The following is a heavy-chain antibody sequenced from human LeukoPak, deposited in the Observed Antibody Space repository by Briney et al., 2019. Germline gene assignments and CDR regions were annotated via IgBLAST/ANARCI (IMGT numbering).Heavy chain of an antibody. CDR3: ARGGDSSGWYAEYFQL. Sequence: ASVKVSCKASGYTFTSYEINWVRQATGQGLEWMGWMNPNSGNTGYAQKFQGGVTMTRNTSISTAYMELSSLRSGDTAVYYCARGGDSSGWYAEYFQLWGQGTLVTVSS. J-gene: IGHJ1*01. CDR1: GYTFTSYE. D-gene: IGHD6-19*01. CDR2: MNPNSGNT. V-gene: IGHV1-8*01.